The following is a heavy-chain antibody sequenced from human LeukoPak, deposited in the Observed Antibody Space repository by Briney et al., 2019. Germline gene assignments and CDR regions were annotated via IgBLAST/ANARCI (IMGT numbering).Heavy chain of an antibody. V-gene: IGHV5-10-1*01. J-gene: IGHJ4*02. CDR2: IDPSASYI. Sequence: LGESLKISCKGSGYDFSTHWISWLRHLPGKGLEWMGKIDPSASYINYSPSFQGHVSISADKSIDTVYLQWNSLKASDTAMYYCARRVGNYANFDYWGQGTLVIVSS. CDR1: GYDFSTHW. D-gene: IGHD1-26*01. CDR3: ARRVGNYANFDY.